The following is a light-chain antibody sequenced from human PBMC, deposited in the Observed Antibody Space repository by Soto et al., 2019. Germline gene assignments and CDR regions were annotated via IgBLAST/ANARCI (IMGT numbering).Light chain of an antibody. V-gene: IGLV2-11*01. CDR3: CSYAGSYTFV. Sequence: QSALTQPASVSGSPGQSITISCTGTSSDVGGYNYVSWYQQHPGKAPKLMIYDVITRPSGVPDRFSGSKSGNTASLTISGLQADDEADYYCCSYAGSYTFVFGTGTKVTVL. J-gene: IGLJ1*01. CDR1: SSDVGGYNY. CDR2: DVI.